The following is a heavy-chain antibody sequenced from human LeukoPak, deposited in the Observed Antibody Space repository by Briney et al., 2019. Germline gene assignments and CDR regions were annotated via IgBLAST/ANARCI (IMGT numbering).Heavy chain of an antibody. Sequence: GGSLRLSCAGSGFTFNNYAMNWVRQAPGKGLEWVSSISESGDTTHYADSVKGRVTISRDNSQNTLYLQMNSLRAEDTALYYCAKQWVDCWGQGTLVTVSS. CDR2: ISESGDTT. CDR3: AKQWVDC. V-gene: IGHV3-23*01. D-gene: IGHD1-26*01. J-gene: IGHJ4*02. CDR1: GFTFNNYA.